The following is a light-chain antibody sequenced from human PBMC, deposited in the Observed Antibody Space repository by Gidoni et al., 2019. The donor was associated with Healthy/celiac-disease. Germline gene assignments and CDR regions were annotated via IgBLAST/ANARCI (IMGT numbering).Light chain of an antibody. Sequence: EIVLTQSPGTLSLSPGERATLSCRASQSVSSSYLAWYQQKPGQAPRLLIYGASSRATGIPDRFSGSGSGTDFTLTISRLEPEDFAVYYCQQYGSSPSSYTFGQXTKLEIK. CDR2: GAS. V-gene: IGKV3-20*01. CDR1: QSVSSSY. CDR3: QQYGSSPSSYT. J-gene: IGKJ2*01.